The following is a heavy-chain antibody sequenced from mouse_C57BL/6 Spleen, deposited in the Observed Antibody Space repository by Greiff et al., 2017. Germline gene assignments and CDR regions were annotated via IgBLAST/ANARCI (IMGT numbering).Heavy chain of an antibody. J-gene: IGHJ2*01. D-gene: IGHD4-1*01. V-gene: IGHV1-26*01. CDR3: ATNWDASYYCDY. CDR1: GYTFTDYY. CDR2: INPNNGGT. Sequence: EVQLQQSGPELVKPGASVKISCKASGYTFTDYYMNWVKQSHGQSLEWIGDINPNNGGTSYNQKFKGKATLTVDKSSCTAYMELRSLTSENSAVDYWATNWDASYYCDYWGQGTTLTVSS.